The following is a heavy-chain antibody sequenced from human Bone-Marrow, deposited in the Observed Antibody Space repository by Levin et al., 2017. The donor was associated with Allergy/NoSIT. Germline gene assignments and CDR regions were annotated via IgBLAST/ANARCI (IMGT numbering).Heavy chain of an antibody. V-gene: IGHV1-8*01. CDR1: GYSFTSYD. CDR3: GGRGFSLVGVEKGIGH. Sequence: ASVKVSCKASGYSFTSYDINWVRQAAGQGLEWMGWMNPNSGYTGNAQKFQGRVTMTRNISTSTAYMELSSLRSEDTAVYFGGGRGFSLVGVEKGIGHWGQGPLVTVSS. J-gene: IGHJ4*02. CDR2: MNPNSGYT. D-gene: IGHD1-26*01.